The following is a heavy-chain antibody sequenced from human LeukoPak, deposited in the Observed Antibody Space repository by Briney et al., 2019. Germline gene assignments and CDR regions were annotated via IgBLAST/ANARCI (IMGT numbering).Heavy chain of an antibody. J-gene: IGHJ4*02. CDR2: IYPGDSDT. D-gene: IGHD3-10*01. Sequence: GESLKISCKGSGYSFTSYWIGWVRQMPGKGLEWMGIIYPGDSDTRYSPSFQGQVTISADKSISTAYLQWSSLKASDTAMYYCVVRTVEFKYYFDYWGQGTLVTVSS. CDR3: VVRTVEFKYYFDY. CDR1: GYSFTSYW. V-gene: IGHV5-51*03.